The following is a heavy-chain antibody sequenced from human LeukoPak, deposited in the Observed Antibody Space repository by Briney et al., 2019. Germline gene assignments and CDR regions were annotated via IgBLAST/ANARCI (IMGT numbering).Heavy chain of an antibody. V-gene: IGHV3-48*03. CDR1: GFTFSSYE. J-gene: IGHJ4*02. CDR3: AKLALDSGGSGSYSSFDY. D-gene: IGHD3-10*01. CDR2: ISSSRTT. Sequence: PGGSLRLSCVASGFTFSSYEMNWVRQAPGKELEWLSYISSSRTTYYADSVKGRFTTSRDNAKNSLYLQMNSLRAEDTAVYYCAKLALDSGGSGSYSSFDYWGQGTLVTVSS.